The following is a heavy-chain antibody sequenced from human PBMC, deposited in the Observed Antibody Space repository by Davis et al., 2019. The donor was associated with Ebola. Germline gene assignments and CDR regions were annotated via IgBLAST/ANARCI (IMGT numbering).Heavy chain of an antibody. V-gene: IGHV4-34*01. J-gene: IGHJ6*03. Sequence: SETLSLTCAVYGETFTGYWWTWIRQPPGKGLEWIGEINHSGSTNYNPSLKSRLSISVDMSKNQFSVKLSSVTAADTAVYYCARRCTVAATYIPTYYDYYMDVWGKGTTVTVSS. D-gene: IGHD6-19*01. CDR1: GETFTGYW. CDR2: INHSGST. CDR3: ARRCTVAATYIPTYYDYYMDV.